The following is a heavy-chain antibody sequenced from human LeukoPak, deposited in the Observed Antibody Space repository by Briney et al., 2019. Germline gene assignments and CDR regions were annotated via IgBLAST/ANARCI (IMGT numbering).Heavy chain of an antibody. CDR2: ISGSGGST. D-gene: IGHD6-19*01. CDR1: GFTFSSYA. CDR3: AKAHTYSSGWYYYGMDV. Sequence: PGGSLRLSCAASGFTFSSYAMSWVRQAPGKGLEWVSAISGSGGSTYYADSVKGRFTISRDNSKNTLYLQMNSLRAEDTAVYYCAKAHTYSSGWYYYGMDVWGQGTTVTVSS. J-gene: IGHJ6*02. V-gene: IGHV3-23*01.